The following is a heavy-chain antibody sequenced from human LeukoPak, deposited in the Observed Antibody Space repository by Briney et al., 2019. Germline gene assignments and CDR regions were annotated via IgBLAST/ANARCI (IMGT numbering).Heavy chain of an antibody. CDR3: LRGDRRDY. CDR1: GFTFNTYS. Sequence: GGSLRLSCEASGFTFNTYSMNWARQAPGKGLEWVSSIDSSGGYMFYADPVKGRFIISRDNAKDSLYLQMNSLRVEDTAVYYCLRGDRRDYWGQGTLVTVSS. V-gene: IGHV3-21*06. J-gene: IGHJ4*02. CDR2: IDSSGGYM.